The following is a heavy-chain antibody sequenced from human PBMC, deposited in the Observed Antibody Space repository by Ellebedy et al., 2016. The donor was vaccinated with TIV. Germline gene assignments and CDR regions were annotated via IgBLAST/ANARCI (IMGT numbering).Heavy chain of an antibody. Sequence: PGGSLRLSCAASGFAFDDYTMNWVRQAPGKGLDWVSLISLVGVSTYYGDSVKGRFTISRDNSKTSLYLQMNSLRTEDSALYYCAKDIGGPRQQVVFDSWGQGTLVTVSS. CDR3: AKDIGGPRQQVVFDS. D-gene: IGHD6-13*01. CDR1: GFAFDDYT. J-gene: IGHJ4*02. CDR2: ISLVGVST. V-gene: IGHV3-43*01.